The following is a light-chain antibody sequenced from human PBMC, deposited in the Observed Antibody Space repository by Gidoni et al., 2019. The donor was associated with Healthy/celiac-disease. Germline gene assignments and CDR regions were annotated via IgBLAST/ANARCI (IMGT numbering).Light chain of an antibody. CDR2: LAS. V-gene: IGKV4-1*01. CDR1: QSVLCSSHNKNH. J-gene: IGKJ2*01. CDR3: QQYYSTPYT. Sequence: DIVMSQSPDSLAVSPGERATLNCKSSQSVLCSSHNKNHLAWYQQTPGQPPKLLSYLASTRESGVPDRFSGRGSGTDFPLTISSLQAEDVAVYYCQQYYSTPYTFGQGTKLEIK.